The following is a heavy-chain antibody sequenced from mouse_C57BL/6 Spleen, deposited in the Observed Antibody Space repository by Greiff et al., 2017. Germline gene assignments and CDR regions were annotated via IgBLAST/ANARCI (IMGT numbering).Heavy chain of an antibody. CDR1: GFTFSDYG. V-gene: IGHV5-17*01. Sequence: EVMLVESGGGLVKPGGSLKLSCAASGFTFSDYGMHWVRQAPEKGLEWVAYISRGSSTIYYADTVKGRFTISRDNAKNTLFLQMTSLRSEDTAMYYCAKDYFDYWGQGTTLTVSS. CDR3: AKDYFDY. CDR2: ISRGSSTI. J-gene: IGHJ2*01.